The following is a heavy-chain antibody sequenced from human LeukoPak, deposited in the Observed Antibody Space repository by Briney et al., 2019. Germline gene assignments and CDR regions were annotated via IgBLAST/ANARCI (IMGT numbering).Heavy chain of an antibody. CDR3: ARGYHLLTGYYEFDP. CDR2: INPSDDRT. Sequence: ASVKVSCKASGYTFTSYYMHWVRQASGQGLEWMGIINPSDDRTSYAQKFQGRLTMTRDMSTSTVYMELSSLRSEDTAVYYCARGYHLLTGYYEFDPWGQGTLVTVSS. J-gene: IGHJ5*02. CDR1: GYTFTSYY. D-gene: IGHD3-9*01. V-gene: IGHV1-46*01.